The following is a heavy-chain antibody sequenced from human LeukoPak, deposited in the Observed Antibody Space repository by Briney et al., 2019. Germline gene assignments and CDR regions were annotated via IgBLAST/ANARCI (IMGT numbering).Heavy chain of an antibody. Sequence: ASVKVSCKASGYTFTGYYMHWVRQAPGRGLEWMGWINPNSGGTNYAQKFQGRVTMTRDTSISTAYMELSRLRSDDTAVYYCARWKAGMTTVVTLSFDYWGQGTLVTVSS. CDR3: ARWKAGMTTVVTLSFDY. CDR2: INPNSGGT. J-gene: IGHJ4*02. D-gene: IGHD4-23*01. CDR1: GYTFTGYY. V-gene: IGHV1-2*02.